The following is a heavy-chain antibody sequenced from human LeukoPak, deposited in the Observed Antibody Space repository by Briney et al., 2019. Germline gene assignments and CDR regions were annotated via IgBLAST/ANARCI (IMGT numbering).Heavy chain of an antibody. CDR3: ARQDYRDSSGHNWFDP. D-gene: IGHD3-22*01. Sequence: SETLSLTCAVYGGSFSNYYWSWIRQPPGKGLEWIGEIIPSGSINYNPSLKSRVAISVDTSQNQFSLKLSSVTAADTAVYYCARQDYRDSSGHNWFDPWGRGTQVTVSS. J-gene: IGHJ5*02. V-gene: IGHV4-34*12. CDR2: IIPSGSI. CDR1: GGSFSNYY.